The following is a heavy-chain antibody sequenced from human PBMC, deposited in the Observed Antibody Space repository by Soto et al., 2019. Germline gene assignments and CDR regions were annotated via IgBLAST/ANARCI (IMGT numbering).Heavy chain of an antibody. CDR2: ISASGGST. J-gene: IGHJ4*02. CDR1: GFTYNNYA. Sequence: GGSLRLSCAASGFTYNNYAMTWVRQAPGKGLEWVSGISASGGSTYYADSVKGRFTISGDFAKNTVYLQMNSLTAEDTAVYYCARESSGYPSYFAYWGQGTLVTVSS. CDR3: ARESSGYPSYFAY. V-gene: IGHV3-23*01. D-gene: IGHD5-12*01.